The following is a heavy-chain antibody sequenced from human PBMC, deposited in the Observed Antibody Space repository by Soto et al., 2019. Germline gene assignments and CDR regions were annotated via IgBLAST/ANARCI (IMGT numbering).Heavy chain of an antibody. CDR2: MSPNSGAT. V-gene: IGHV1-8*01. J-gene: IGHJ6*02. Sequence: QVQLVQSGAEVTKPGASVKVSCRASGYTFTTYDINWVRQATGQGLEWMGWMSPNSGATGYAQKFQGRVTMTRDTSKSTAYMELSNLRSGDTAIYDCARGVDAGVDVWGQGTTVTVSS. CDR3: ARGVDAGVDV. D-gene: IGHD1-1*01. CDR1: GYTFTTYD.